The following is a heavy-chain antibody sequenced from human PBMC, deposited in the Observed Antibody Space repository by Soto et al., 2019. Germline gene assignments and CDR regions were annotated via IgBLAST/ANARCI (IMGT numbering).Heavy chain of an antibody. CDR3: ARVPLSGYAKDAVFDY. D-gene: IGHD5-12*01. CDR2: IIPIFGTA. V-gene: IGHV1-69*13. J-gene: IGHJ4*02. Sequence: GASVKVSCKASGGTFSSYAISWVRQAPGQGLEWMGGIIPIFGTANYAQKFQGRVTITADESTSTAYMELSSLRSEDTAVYYCARVPLSGYAKDAVFDYRGQRTLVTGSS. CDR1: GGTFSSYA.